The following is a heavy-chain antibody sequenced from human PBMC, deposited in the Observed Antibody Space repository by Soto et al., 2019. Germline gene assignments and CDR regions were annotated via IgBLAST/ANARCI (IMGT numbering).Heavy chain of an antibody. V-gene: IGHV3-23*01. CDR2: ISGSGGST. CDR3: AKVLLSYCGGDCPFDY. CDR1: GFTFSSYA. D-gene: IGHD2-21*02. J-gene: IGHJ4*02. Sequence: EVQLLESGGGLVQPGGSLRLSCAASGFTFSSYAMSWVRQAPGKGLEWVSAISGSGGSTYYADSVKGRFTISRDNSKNTLYLQMRSVRAEDTAVYYCAKVLLSYCGGDCPFDYWGQGTLVTVSS.